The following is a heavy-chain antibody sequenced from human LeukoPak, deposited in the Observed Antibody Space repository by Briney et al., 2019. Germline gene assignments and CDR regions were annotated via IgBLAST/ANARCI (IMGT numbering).Heavy chain of an antibody. CDR2: ISYDGSNK. J-gene: IGHJ4*02. CDR1: GFTFSSYA. CDR3: ARGINYYGSGIDY. Sequence: SGGSLRLSCAASGFTFSSYAMYWVRQAPGKGLGWVAVISYDGSNKQYADSVKGRFTISRDNSKSTLYLQMNSLRAEDTAVYYCARGINYYGSGIDYWGQGTLVTVSS. D-gene: IGHD3-10*01. V-gene: IGHV3-30*04.